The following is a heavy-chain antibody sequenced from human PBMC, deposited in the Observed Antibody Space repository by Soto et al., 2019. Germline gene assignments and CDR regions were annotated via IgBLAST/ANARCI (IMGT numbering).Heavy chain of an antibody. CDR1: GGSFSGYY. V-gene: IGHV4-34*01. J-gene: IGHJ3*02. CDR3: ARGLAAAGSYAFDI. D-gene: IGHD6-13*01. Sequence: PSETLSLTCAVYGGSFSGYYWSWIRQPPGKGLEWIGEINHSGSTSYNPSLKSRVTISVDTSKNQFSLKLSSVTAADTAVYYCARGLAAAGSYAFDIWGQGTMVTVSS. CDR2: INHSGST.